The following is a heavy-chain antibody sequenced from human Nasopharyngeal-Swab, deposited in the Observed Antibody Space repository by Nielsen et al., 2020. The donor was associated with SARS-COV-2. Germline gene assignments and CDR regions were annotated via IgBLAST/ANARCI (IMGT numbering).Heavy chain of an antibody. Sequence: ASVKVSCKASGYTFTSYDINWVRQATGQGLEWMGWMNPNSGNTGYAQKFQGRVTMTRNTSISTAYMELSSLRSEDTAVYYCARGLVPTDPDDYWGQGTLVTVSS. CDR1: GYTFTSYD. CDR3: ARGLVPTDPDDY. CDR2: MNPNSGNT. V-gene: IGHV1-8*01. D-gene: IGHD1-1*01. J-gene: IGHJ4*02.